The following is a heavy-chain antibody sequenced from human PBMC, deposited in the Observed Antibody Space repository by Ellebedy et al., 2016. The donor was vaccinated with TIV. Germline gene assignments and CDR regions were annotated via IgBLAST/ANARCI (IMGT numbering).Heavy chain of an antibody. V-gene: IGHV3-30-3*01. CDR3: ARGHSGGYLASNSDY. D-gene: IGHD3-22*01. CDR2: ISYDGNNK. J-gene: IGHJ4*02. CDR1: GLNLSDYT. Sequence: GGSLRLXXAASGLNLSDYTMNWVRQAPGKGLVWMAGISYDGNNKNYADSVKGRFTISRDNSKNTLYLQMDSLRAEDTAVYYCARGHSGGYLASNSDYWGQGTLVTVSS.